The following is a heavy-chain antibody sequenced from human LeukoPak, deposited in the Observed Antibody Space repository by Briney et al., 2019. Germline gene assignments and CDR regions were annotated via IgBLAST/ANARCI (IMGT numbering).Heavy chain of an antibody. D-gene: IGHD3-10*01. CDR2: IYTSGST. J-gene: IGHJ6*03. CDR3: AREGIRGGYYYMDV. V-gene: IGHV4-61*02. CDR1: GGSISSGSYY. Sequence: SETLSLTCTVSGGSISSGSYYWSWIRQPAGKGLEWIGRIYTSGSTNYNPSLKSRVTISVDTSKNQFSLKLSSVTAADTAVYYCAREGIRGGYYYMDVWGKGTTVTVSS.